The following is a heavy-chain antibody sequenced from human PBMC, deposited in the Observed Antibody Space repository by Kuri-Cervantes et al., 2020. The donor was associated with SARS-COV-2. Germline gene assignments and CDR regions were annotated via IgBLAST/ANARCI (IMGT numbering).Heavy chain of an antibody. J-gene: IGHJ4*02. CDR1: GLTFSSYA. CDR3: ATTFLWWERRFDY. Sequence: GESLKISCAVSGLTFSSYAMHWVRQAPGKGLEWVAVIPYDGSTEYYADSVKGRFTISRDNSKNTLYLQMNSLRAEDTAVYYCATTFLWWERRFDYWGQGTLVTGSS. V-gene: IGHV3-30-3*01. CDR2: IPYDGSTE. D-gene: IGHD2-21*01.